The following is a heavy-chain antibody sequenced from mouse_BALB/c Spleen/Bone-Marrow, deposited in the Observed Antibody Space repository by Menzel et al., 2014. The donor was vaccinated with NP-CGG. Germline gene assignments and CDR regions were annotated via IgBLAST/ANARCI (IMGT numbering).Heavy chain of an antibody. Sequence: QVQLQQSGAELVKPGASVKLSCKASGYTFTSYYIYWVKQRPGQGLEWIGEINPSNGGTDFNEKFKSKATLTVDKSFSTAYMQLSSLTSEDSAVYYCTRSNGNWFAYWGQGTLVTVSA. D-gene: IGHD2-1*01. J-gene: IGHJ3*01. CDR1: GYTFTSYY. CDR3: TRSNGNWFAY. CDR2: INPSNGGT. V-gene: IGHV1S81*02.